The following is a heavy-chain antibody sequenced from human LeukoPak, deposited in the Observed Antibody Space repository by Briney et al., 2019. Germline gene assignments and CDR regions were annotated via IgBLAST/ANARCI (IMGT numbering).Heavy chain of an antibody. J-gene: IGHJ4*02. CDR3: ATLYNWNFRSFDY. CDR2: FDPEDGET. V-gene: IGHV1-24*01. Sequence: ASVKVSCKVSGYTLTELSMHWVRQAPGKGLEWMGGFDPEDGETIYAQKFQGGVTMTEDTSTDTAYMELSSLRSEDTAVYYCATLYNWNFRSFDYWGQGTLVTVSS. CDR1: GYTLTELS. D-gene: IGHD1-7*01.